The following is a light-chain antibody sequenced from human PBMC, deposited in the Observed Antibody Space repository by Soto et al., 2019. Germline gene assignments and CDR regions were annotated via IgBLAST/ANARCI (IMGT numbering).Light chain of an antibody. Sequence: DIVMTQSPATLSLSAGQRVTLTCQASQSLKSSLVWYKQKPGQAPRLLIYDASNRVTGIPARFSGSGSGTEFTLTISSLKPADFAVYYCQHYETSLTTFGQGTKVYIK. J-gene: IGKJ1*01. V-gene: IGKV3-11*01. CDR2: DAS. CDR1: QSLKSS. CDR3: QHYETSLTT.